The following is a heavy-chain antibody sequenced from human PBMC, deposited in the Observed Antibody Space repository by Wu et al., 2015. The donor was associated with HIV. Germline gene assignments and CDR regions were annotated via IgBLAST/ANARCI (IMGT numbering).Heavy chain of an antibody. D-gene: IGHD1-20*01. J-gene: IGHJ4*02. CDR1: GGIFSNFG. V-gene: IGHV1-69*12. CDR3: VGDTPLTGQT. Sequence: QVQLEQSGAEMKKPGSSMKVSCKASGGIFSNFGVSWVRQAPGRGPEWLGGIIPMFKTPNYARDFRGRVTISADESANTVHLELRGLRSGDTVVYFCVGDTPLTGQTWGLGTLVTVSS. CDR2: IIPMFKTP.